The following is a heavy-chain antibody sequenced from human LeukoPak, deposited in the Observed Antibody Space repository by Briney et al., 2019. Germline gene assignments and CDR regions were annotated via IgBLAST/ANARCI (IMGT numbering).Heavy chain of an antibody. CDR3: ASTPFELPTEDALDI. CDR1: GGSISSYY. Sequence: SETLSLTCTVSGGSISSYYWSWIRQPPGKGLEWIGEINHSGSTNYNPSLKSRVTISVDTSKNQFSLKLSSVTAADTAVYYCASTPFELPTEDALDIWGQGTMVTVSS. CDR2: INHSGST. D-gene: IGHD1-26*01. J-gene: IGHJ3*02. V-gene: IGHV4-34*01.